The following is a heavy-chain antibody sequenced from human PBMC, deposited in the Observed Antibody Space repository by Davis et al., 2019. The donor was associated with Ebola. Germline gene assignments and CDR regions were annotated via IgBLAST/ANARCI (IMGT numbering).Heavy chain of an antibody. V-gene: IGHV4-59*01. CDR3: TRKYYLDAFDI. J-gene: IGHJ3*02. Sequence: PSETLSLTCTVSGDSISSFHWAWVRQAPGKELERIGNIYHSGSNSYSPSLKGRVTMSVETSKSLFSLTLRSVTASDTAVYYCTRKYYLDAFDIWGPGKTVIVSS. D-gene: IGHD3-10*01. CDR1: GDSISSFH. CDR2: IYHSGSN.